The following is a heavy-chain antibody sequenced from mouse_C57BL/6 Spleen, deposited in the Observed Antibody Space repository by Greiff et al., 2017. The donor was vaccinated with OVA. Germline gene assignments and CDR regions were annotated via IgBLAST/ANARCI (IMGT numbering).Heavy chain of an antibody. CDR3: AIPFAD. CDR1: GYTFTDYY. J-gene: IGHJ3*01. Sequence: VQLQQSGPELVKPGASVKISCKASGYTFTDYYMNWVKQSHGKSLEWIGDINPNNGGTSYNQKFKGKATLTVDKSSSTAYMELRSLTSEDSAVYYCAIPFADWGQGTLVTVSA. V-gene: IGHV1-26*01. CDR2: INPNNGGT.